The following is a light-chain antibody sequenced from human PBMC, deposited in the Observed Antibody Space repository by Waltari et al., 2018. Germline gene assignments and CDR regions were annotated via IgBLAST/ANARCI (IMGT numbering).Light chain of an antibody. CDR1: SSDNGFYKL. CDR3: FSYAGTSSGV. CDR2: EVT. J-gene: IGLJ1*01. Sequence: QSPLTQPASVSGSRGQSITISCTGTSSDNGFYKLVSWYQQYPVKAPKVMIYEVTKRPSGVSNRFSGSKSGNTASLTISGLQAEDEADYYCFSYAGTSSGVFGTGTKVTVL. V-gene: IGLV2-23*02.